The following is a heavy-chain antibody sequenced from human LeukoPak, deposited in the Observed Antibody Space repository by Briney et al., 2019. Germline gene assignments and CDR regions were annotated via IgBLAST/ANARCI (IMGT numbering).Heavy chain of an antibody. CDR2: ISGDGRIT. CDR1: GFTLSSYA. V-gene: IGHV3-23*01. J-gene: IGHJ4*02. CDR3: ATKGLVSVPSCYHFDY. D-gene: IGHD2-15*01. Sequence: GGSLRLSCAASGFTLSSYAMSWVRQAQDKGLEWVSAISGDGRITHHADSVKSRFTISRDNSKNTLYLQMNSLRAEDTAVYYCATKGLVSVPSCYHFDYWGQGTLVTVSS.